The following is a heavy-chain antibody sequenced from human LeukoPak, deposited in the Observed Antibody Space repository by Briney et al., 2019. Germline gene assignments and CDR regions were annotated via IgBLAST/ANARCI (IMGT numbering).Heavy chain of an antibody. CDR3: APNFWSGYVTDY. J-gene: IGHJ4*02. V-gene: IGHV3-48*02. Sequence: GGSLRLSCAASGFTFSSYSMNWVRQAPGKGLEWVSYISSSGNMIYYADSVMGRFTISRDNAKNSLYLQMNSLRDDDTAVYYCAPNFWSGYVTDYWGQGTLVTVSS. CDR1: GFTFSSYS. CDR2: ISSSGNMI. D-gene: IGHD3-3*01.